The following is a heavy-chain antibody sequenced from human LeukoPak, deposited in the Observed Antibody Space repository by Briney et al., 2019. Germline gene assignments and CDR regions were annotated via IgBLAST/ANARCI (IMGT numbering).Heavy chain of an antibody. J-gene: IGHJ6*03. Sequence: ASVKVSCKASGGTFSSYAISWVRQAPGQGLEWMGGIIPIFGTANYAQKFQGRVTITTDESTSTAYMELSSLRSEDTAVYYCASKIPITMVRGPSDYYYYMDVWGKGTTVTVSS. V-gene: IGHV1-69*05. CDR2: IIPIFGTA. CDR1: GGTFSSYA. CDR3: ASKIPITMVRGPSDYYYYMDV. D-gene: IGHD3-10*01.